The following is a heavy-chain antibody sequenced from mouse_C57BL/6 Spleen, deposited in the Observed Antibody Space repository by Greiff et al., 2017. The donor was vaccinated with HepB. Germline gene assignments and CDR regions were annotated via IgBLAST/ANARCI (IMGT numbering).Heavy chain of an antibody. V-gene: IGHV3-6*01. CDR2: ISYDGSN. CDR1: GYSITSGYY. J-gene: IGHJ3*01. CDR3: ARGDYYRFAY. D-gene: IGHD1-1*01. Sequence: EVKLMESGPGLVKPSQSLSLTCSVTGYSITSGYYWNWIRQFPGNKLEWMGYISYDGSNNYNPSLKNRISITRDTSKNQFFLKLNSVTTEDTATYYCARGDYYRFAYWGQGTLVTVSA.